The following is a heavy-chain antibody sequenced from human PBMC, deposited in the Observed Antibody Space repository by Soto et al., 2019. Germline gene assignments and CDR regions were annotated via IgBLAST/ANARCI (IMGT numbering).Heavy chain of an antibody. CDR2: IYYSGST. D-gene: IGHD2-2*01. J-gene: IGHJ6*03. CDR3: ARGLIPASSRYYYYYYMDV. CDR1: GGSISSYY. Sequence: SETLSLTCSVSGGSISSYYWSWIRQPPGKGLEWIGYIYYSGSTSYNPSLKSRVTISVDTSKNQFSLKLSSVTAADTAVYYCARGLIPASSRYYYYYYMDVWGKGTTVTVSS. V-gene: IGHV4-59*01.